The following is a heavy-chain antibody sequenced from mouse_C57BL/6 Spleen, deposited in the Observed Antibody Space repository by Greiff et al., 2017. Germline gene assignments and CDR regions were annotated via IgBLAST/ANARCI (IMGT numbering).Heavy chain of an antibody. J-gene: IGHJ4*01. CDR2: ISSGGDYI. CDR1: GFTFSRYA. V-gene: IGHV5-9-1*02. Sequence: EVKLEESGDGLVKPGGSLKLSCAASGFTFSRYAMSWVRQTPEKRLEWVAYISSGGDYIYYADTVKGRFTISRDNARNTLYLQMSSLKSEDTAMYYCTREDWGYYAMGYSGQGTSVTVSS. D-gene: IGHD4-1*01. CDR3: TREDWGYYAMGY.